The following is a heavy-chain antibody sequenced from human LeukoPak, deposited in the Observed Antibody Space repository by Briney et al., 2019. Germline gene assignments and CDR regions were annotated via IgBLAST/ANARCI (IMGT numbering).Heavy chain of an antibody. CDR3: ARGGGGPTPFWFDP. CDR2: INHSGST. CDR1: GYSISSGYY. V-gene: IGHV4-38-2*01. D-gene: IGHD3-16*01. J-gene: IGHJ5*02. Sequence: SETLSLTCAVSGYSISSGYYWGWIRQPPGKGLEWIGEINHSGSTNYNPSLKSRVTISVDTSKNQFSLKLSSVTAADTAVYYCARGGGGPTPFWFDPWGQGTLVTVSS.